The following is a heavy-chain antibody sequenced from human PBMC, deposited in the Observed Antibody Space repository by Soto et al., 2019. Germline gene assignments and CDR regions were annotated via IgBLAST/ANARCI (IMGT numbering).Heavy chain of an antibody. CDR1: GFTFSSYA. Sequence: EVQLLESGGGLVQPGGSLRLSCAASGFTFSSYAMSWVRQAPGKGLEWVSAISGSGGSTYYADSVKGRFTISRDNSKNTLYLQMNSLRAEDTAVYYCAKTPPTVTTFFWDYYYYMDVWGKGTTVTVSS. CDR2: ISGSGGST. D-gene: IGHD4-4*01. J-gene: IGHJ6*03. V-gene: IGHV3-23*01. CDR3: AKTPPTVTTFFWDYYYYMDV.